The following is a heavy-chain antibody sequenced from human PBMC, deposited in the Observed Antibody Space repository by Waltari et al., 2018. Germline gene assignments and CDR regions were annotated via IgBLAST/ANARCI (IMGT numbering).Heavy chain of an antibody. CDR2: IYHSGST. CDR1: GYSISSGYY. Sequence: QVQLQESGPGLVKPSETLSLTCAVSGYSISSGYYWGWIRQPPGKGLEWIGSIYHSGSTYYNPSLKSRVTISVDTSKNQFSLKLSSVTAADTAVYYCARAPYYVWGSYRKGGYFDYWGQGTLVIVSS. D-gene: IGHD3-16*02. J-gene: IGHJ4*02. CDR3: ARAPYYVWGSYRKGGYFDY. V-gene: IGHV4-38-2*01.